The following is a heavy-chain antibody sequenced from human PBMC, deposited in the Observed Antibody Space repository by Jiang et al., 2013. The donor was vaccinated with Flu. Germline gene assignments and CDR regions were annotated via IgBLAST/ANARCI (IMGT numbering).Heavy chain of an antibody. CDR2: IDWDDDK. V-gene: IGHV2-70*04. J-gene: IGHJ6*02. CDR3: AREIYSGSEEDYYYGMDV. D-gene: IGHD1-26*01. CDR1: GFSLSTSGMR. Sequence: KPTQTLTLTCTFSGFSLSTSGMRVSWIRQPSGKALEWLARIDWDDDKFYSTSLKTRLTISKDTSKNQVVLTMTNMDPVDTATYYCAREIYSGSEEDYYYGMDVWGQGTTVTVSS.